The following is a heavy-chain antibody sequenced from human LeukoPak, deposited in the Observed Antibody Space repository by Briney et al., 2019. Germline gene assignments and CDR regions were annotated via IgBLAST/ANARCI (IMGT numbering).Heavy chain of an antibody. CDR2: FDPEDGET. CDR1: GYTLTELS. J-gene: IGHJ4*02. CDR3: ATGPGLAYNSQFQTDY. D-gene: IGHD5-24*01. Sequence: GASVKVSCKVSGYTLTELSMHWVRQAPGKGLEWMGGFDPEDGETIYAQKFQGRVTMTEDTSTDTAYMGLSSLRSEDTAVYYCATGPGLAYNSQFQTDYWGQGTLVTVSS. V-gene: IGHV1-24*01.